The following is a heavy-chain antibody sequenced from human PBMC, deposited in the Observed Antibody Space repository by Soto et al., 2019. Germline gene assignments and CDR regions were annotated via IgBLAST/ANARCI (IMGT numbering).Heavy chain of an antibody. CDR3: ARDGGRHPGGIDY. D-gene: IGHD1-26*01. V-gene: IGHV1-69*01. CDR1: GGTFSSYS. Sequence: QVQLVQSGAEVKKPGSSVKVSCKASGGTFSSYSTNWVRQAPGQGLEWMGELIPIFGTANYAQKFQGRVTITADESTSTAYMELSSLRSEDTAVYYCARDGGRHPGGIDYWGQGTLVTVSS. CDR2: LIPIFGTA. J-gene: IGHJ4*02.